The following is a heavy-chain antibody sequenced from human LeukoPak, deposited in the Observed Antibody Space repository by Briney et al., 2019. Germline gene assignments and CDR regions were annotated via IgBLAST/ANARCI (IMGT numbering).Heavy chain of an antibody. CDR3: ARDTVGVTDY. CDR2: IKPDGSEK. CDR1: GFTFSSSW. D-gene: IGHD1-26*01. V-gene: IGHV3-7*01. Sequence: GGSLRLFCAASGFTFSSSWMSWVRQAPGKGPEWVTNIKPDGSEKYYVDSVKGRFTISRDNAKNSLYLQMNSLRAEDTALYYCARDTVGVTDYWGQGTLVTVSS. J-gene: IGHJ4*02.